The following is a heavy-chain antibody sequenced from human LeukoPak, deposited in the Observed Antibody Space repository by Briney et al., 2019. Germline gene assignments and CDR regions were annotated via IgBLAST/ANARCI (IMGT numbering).Heavy chain of an antibody. CDR1: GFTFSDYY. V-gene: IGHV3-11*06. D-gene: IGHD1-26*01. J-gene: IGHJ3*02. Sequence: GGSLRLSCAASGFTFSDYYMSWIRQAPGKGLEWVSYISSSSSYTNYADSVKGRFTIPGDNAKNSLYLQMNSLRAEDTAVYYCARGVGARTPDAFDIWGQGTMVTVSS. CDR3: ARGVGARTPDAFDI. CDR2: ISSSSSYT.